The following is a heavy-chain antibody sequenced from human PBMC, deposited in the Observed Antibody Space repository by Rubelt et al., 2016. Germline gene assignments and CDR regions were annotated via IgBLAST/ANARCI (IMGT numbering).Heavy chain of an antibody. J-gene: IGHJ6*02. Sequence: QAPGKGLEWVSYISSSSSTIYYADSVKGRFTISRDNAKNSLYLQMNSLRAEDTAVYYCAREGVKGSRKDGMDVWGQGTTVTVSS. CDR3: AREGVKGSRKDGMDV. CDR2: ISSSSSTI. D-gene: IGHD2-8*01. V-gene: IGHV3-48*04.